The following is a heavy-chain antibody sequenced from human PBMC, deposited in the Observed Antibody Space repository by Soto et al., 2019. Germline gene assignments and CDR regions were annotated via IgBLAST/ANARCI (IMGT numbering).Heavy chain of an antibody. V-gene: IGHV4-30-4*01. CDR1: GGSISSGDYY. CDR2: IYYSGST. J-gene: IGHJ5*02. CDR3: ARAGVATIYPENNGCDP. Sequence: QVQLQESGPGLVKPSQTLSLTCTVSGGSISSGDYYWSWIRQPPGKGLEWIGYIYYSGSTYYKPALKSRGTISVDTSKHQCSLNLSSVTAAETAMYYCARAGVATIYPENNGCDPWGQGTLVTVS. D-gene: IGHD3-3*01.